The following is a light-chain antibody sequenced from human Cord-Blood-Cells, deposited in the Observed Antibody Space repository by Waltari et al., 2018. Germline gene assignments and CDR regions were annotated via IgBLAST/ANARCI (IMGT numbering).Light chain of an antibody. CDR3: QQYDNLPGDT. CDR2: DAS. CDR1: QDISNY. J-gene: IGKJ2*01. Sequence: DIQMTQSPSSLSASVGDRVTITCQASQDISNYLNWYQQKPGKAPKLLIYDASNLETGVPSRFSGSGSGTDFTFTISSLQPEDIATYYCQQYDNLPGDTF. V-gene: IGKV1-33*01.